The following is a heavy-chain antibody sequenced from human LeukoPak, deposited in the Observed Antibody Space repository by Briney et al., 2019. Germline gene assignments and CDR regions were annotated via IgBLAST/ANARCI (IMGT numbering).Heavy chain of an antibody. J-gene: IGHJ6*03. D-gene: IGHD6-19*01. CDR3: ARDLRYSSGWSASGMDV. V-gene: IGHV1-2*02. CDR2: INPDSGGT. Sequence: TSVKVSCKASGYTFTGYYMHWVRQAPGQGLEWMGWINPDSGGTNYAQKLQGRVSMTTDTSTSTAYMDLRSLRSDDTAVYYCARDLRYSSGWSASGMDVWGKGTTVTISS. CDR1: GYTFTGYY.